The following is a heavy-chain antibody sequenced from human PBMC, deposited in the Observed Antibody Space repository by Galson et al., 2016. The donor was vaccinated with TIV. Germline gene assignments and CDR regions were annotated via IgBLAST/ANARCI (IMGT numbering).Heavy chain of an antibody. D-gene: IGHD2-21*02. CDR1: GFAFSDSA. J-gene: IGHJ4*02. Sequence: SLRLSCAASGFAFSDSAIHWVRQASGKGLEWVARIRNKTQNYVTVYAASVKGRFTISRDDSKNTAYLQMNSLKTEDTAVYYCARRTQQCGGGCYVFDHWGQGTLVTVFS. CDR3: ARRTQQCGGGCYVFDH. V-gene: IGHV3-73*01. CDR2: IRNKTQNYVT.